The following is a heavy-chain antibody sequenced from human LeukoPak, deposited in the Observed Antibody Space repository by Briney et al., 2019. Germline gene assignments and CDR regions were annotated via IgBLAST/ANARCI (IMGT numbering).Heavy chain of an antibody. CDR2: IYYSGSI. Sequence: PAEPLPLTCVVSGASVRSSHWNGIRQPPRPALACIWYIYYSGSINYNPSLKSRVTISVGTSKNQLSLKLSSVTAADTAVYYCARDRGMVRGVIYYFDYWGQGTLVTVSS. CDR3: ARDRGMVRGVIYYFDY. J-gene: IGHJ4*02. D-gene: IGHD3-10*01. V-gene: IGHV4-59*02. CDR1: GASVRSSH.